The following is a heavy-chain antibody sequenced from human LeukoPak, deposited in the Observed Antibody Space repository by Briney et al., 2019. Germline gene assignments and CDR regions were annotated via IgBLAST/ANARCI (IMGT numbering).Heavy chain of an antibody. CDR1: GYTFTGYY. D-gene: IGHD3-3*01. CDR2: INPNSGGT. J-gene: IGHJ6*03. Sequence: ASVKVSCKASGYTFTGYYMHWVRQAPGQGLEWMGWINPNSGGTNYAQKFQGRVTMTRDTSISTAYMELSRLRSDDTAVYYCARAYDFWSGYYYYYYMDVWGKGTTVTVSS. V-gene: IGHV1-2*02. CDR3: ARAYDFWSGYYYYYYMDV.